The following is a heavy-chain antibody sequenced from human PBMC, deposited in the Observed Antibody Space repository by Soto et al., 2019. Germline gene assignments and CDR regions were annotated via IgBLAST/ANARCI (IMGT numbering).Heavy chain of an antibody. D-gene: IGHD4-17*01. Sequence: GASLRLSCAASGFTFCSYAMRWVRQAPGKGLEWVSAISGSGGSTYYADSVKGRFTISRDNSKNTLYLQMNSLRAEDTAVYYCWDYGDNEPREDAFDIWGQGTMVTVSS. CDR1: GFTFCSYA. CDR3: WDYGDNEPREDAFDI. V-gene: IGHV3-23*01. J-gene: IGHJ3*02. CDR2: ISGSGGST.